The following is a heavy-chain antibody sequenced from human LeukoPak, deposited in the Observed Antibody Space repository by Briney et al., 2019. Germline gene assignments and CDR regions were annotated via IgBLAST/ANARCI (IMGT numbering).Heavy chain of an antibody. CDR1: RFTFSNYG. V-gene: IGHV3-30*03. CDR3: AREGLGSGSYFSAWFGP. J-gene: IGHJ5*02. CDR2: ISFDGSTT. Sequence: GRSLRLSCVASRFTFSNYGMHWVRQAPGKGLEWVAVISFDGSTTYYADSVKGRFTISRDNSKNTLYLQMNSLRLEDTAVYYCAREGLGSGSYFSAWFGPWGQGTLVTVSS. D-gene: IGHD3-10*01.